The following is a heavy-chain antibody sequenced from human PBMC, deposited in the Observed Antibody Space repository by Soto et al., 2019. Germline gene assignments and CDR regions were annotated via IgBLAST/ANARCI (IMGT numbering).Heavy chain of an antibody. Sequence: QVQLVQSGAEVKKPGSSVKVSCKASGGTFKNYAVTWVRLAPGQGLQWMGGVIHMFGTERYAERFQGRVTITADDSTAYMELRSLRSEDTALYYCARSVSGVHWYFDLWGRGTQVTVSS. CDR2: VIHMFGTE. D-gene: IGHD3-10*01. CDR1: GGTFKNYA. V-gene: IGHV1-69*01. J-gene: IGHJ2*01. CDR3: ARSVSGVHWYFDL.